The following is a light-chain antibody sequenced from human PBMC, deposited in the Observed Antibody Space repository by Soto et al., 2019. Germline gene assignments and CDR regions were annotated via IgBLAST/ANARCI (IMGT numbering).Light chain of an antibody. V-gene: IGLV2-14*03. CDR1: SSDVGGYNY. J-gene: IGLJ3*02. Sequence: QSALTQPASVSGSPGQSITISCTGTSSDVGGYNYVSWYQHHPGKAPKVMIYDVSNRPSGVSNRFSGSKSGNTASLTISGLQAEDEADYYCSSYTSSRTWVFGGGTKLTVL. CDR3: SSYTSSRTWV. CDR2: DVS.